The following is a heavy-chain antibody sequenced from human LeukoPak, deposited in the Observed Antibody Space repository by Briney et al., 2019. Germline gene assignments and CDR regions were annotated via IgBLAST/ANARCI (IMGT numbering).Heavy chain of an antibody. D-gene: IGHD3-10*01. Sequence: TGGSLRLSCAASGFTFSDYYMNWIRQAPGKGLEWVSYISSGGSTMYYADSVKGRFTISRDNAKNSLYLQMNSLRAEDTAVYYCTRHFLVRGYNWFDPWGQGTLVTVSS. J-gene: IGHJ5*02. CDR1: GFTFSDYY. CDR2: ISSGGSTM. V-gene: IGHV3-11*01. CDR3: TRHFLVRGYNWFDP.